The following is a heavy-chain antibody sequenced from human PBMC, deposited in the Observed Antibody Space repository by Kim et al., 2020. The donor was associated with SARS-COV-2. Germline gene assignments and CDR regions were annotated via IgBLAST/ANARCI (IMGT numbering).Heavy chain of an antibody. CDR1: GFTFSSYA. Sequence: GGSLRLSCAASGFTFSSYALSWVRQAPGKGLEWVSTISGSGGSTYYADSVKGRFTISRDNSKNTLYLQMNSLRAEDTAVYYCAKDPFYDFWNGYYFDYWGQGTLVTVSS. J-gene: IGHJ4*02. CDR3: AKDPFYDFWNGYYFDY. CDR2: ISGSGGST. V-gene: IGHV3-23*01. D-gene: IGHD3-3*01.